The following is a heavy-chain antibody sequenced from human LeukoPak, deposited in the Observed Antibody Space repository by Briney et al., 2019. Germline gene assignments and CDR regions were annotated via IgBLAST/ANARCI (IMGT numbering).Heavy chain of an antibody. V-gene: IGHV3-30*03. J-gene: IGHJ3*02. D-gene: IGHD5-12*01. CDR2: ISYDGSNK. CDR3: ARGAMVWLRLPEPDAFDI. Sequence: TGGSLRLSCAASGFTFSSYGMHWVRQAPGKGLEWVAVISYDGSNKYYADSVKGRFTISRDNSKNTLYLQMNSLRAEDTAVYYCARGAMVWLRLPEPDAFDIWGQGTLVTVSS. CDR1: GFTFSSYG.